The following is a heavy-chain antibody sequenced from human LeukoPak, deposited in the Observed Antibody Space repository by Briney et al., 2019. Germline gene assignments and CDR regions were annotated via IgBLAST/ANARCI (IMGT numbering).Heavy chain of an antibody. J-gene: IGHJ6*02. CDR3: ARGAYYCDVSAYYTGKTMDV. D-gene: IGHD3-22*01. CDR1: GFTFSTYD. V-gene: IGHV3-48*03. Sequence: GGSLRLSCGASGFTFSTYDMNWVRQAPGKGLEWVAHIRDSANGMYYTDSVKGRFTISRDNAKNSLYLRMNSLRAEDTAIYYCARGAYYCDVSAYYTGKTMDVWGQGTTVTVSS. CDR2: IRDSANGM.